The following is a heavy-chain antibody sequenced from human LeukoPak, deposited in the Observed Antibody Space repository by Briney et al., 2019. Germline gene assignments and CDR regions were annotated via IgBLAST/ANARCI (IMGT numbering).Heavy chain of an antibody. D-gene: IGHD1-26*01. CDR2: VVHSGTT. CDR3: ARGVGLTQGGSFDY. Sequence: PSETLSLTCIVSGYSVSSYYYCGWIRQPPGKGLEWIGSVVHSGTTHYNSSLKSRVTISVDTSKNQLSLKLSSVTAADTAVYYCARGVGLTQGGSFDYWGQGTLVTVSS. CDR1: GYSVSSYYY. J-gene: IGHJ4*02. V-gene: IGHV4-38-2*02.